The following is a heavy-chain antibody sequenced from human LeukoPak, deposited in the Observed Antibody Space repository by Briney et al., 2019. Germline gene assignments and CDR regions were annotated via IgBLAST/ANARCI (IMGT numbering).Heavy chain of an antibody. V-gene: IGHV3-23*01. J-gene: IGHJ3*02. CDR3: ASLNTLNDAFDI. Sequence: GGSLRLSCAASGFPFSSYAMSWVRKAPGKGLEWVSTISNSDDSTYYADSVKGRFTIPRDNSKNTLYLQMNSLRAADTAVYYCASLNTLNDAFDIWGQGAMVTVSS. CDR1: GFPFSSYA. D-gene: IGHD1/OR15-1a*01. CDR2: ISNSDDST.